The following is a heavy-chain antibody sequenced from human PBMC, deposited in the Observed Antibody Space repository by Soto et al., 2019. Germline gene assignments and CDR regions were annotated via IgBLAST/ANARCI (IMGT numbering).Heavy chain of an antibody. D-gene: IGHD1-7*01. CDR1: GGSISSYY. CDR3: ARNYGHAFDI. J-gene: IGHJ3*02. Sequence: PSETLSLTCTVSGGSISSYYWSWIRQPPGKGLEWIGYIYYSESTNYNPSLKSRVTISVDTSKNQFSLKLSSVTAADTAVYYCARNYGHAFDIWGQGTMVTVS. CDR2: IYYSEST. V-gene: IGHV4-59*01.